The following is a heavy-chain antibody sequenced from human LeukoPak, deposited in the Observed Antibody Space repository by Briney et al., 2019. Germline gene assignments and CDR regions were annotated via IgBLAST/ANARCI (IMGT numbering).Heavy chain of an antibody. CDR1: GGSISSGDYY. J-gene: IGHJ4*02. V-gene: IGHV4-30-4*08. CDR3: ASEPSSTKGDY. D-gene: IGHD2-2*01. Sequence: PSETLSLTCTVSGGSISSGDYYWSWIRQPPGKGPEWIGYIYYSGSTYYNPSLKSRVTISVDTSKNQFSLKLSSVTAADTAVYYCASEPSSTKGDYWGQGTLVTVSS. CDR2: IYYSGST.